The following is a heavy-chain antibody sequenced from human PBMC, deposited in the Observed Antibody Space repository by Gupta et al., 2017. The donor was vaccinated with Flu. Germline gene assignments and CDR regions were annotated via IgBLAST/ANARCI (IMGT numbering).Heavy chain of an antibody. D-gene: IGHD3-22*01. CDR1: GFSLNNNGVA. Sequence: QITLMESGPTLVKRTQTLTLTCTFSGFSLNNNGVAVGWIRQSPGKALEWLALIYWDDDKRYSPSLKSRLTITKDSFKNQVVFRMTDVDPVDTATYYCAHADYDTSGYALFHYWGQGILVTVSS. J-gene: IGHJ4*02. CDR2: IYWDDDK. CDR3: AHADYDTSGYALFHY. V-gene: IGHV2-5*02.